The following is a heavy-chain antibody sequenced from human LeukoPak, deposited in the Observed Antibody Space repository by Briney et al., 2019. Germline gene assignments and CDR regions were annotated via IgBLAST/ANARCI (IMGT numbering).Heavy chain of an antibody. D-gene: IGHD3-22*01. V-gene: IGHV3-33*01. CDR3: AREGSANYYDSSGSFDP. Sequence: GRSLRLSCAASGFTFSSYGMHWVRQAPGKGLEGVAVIWYDGSNKYYADSVKGRFTISRDNSKNTLYLQMNSLRAEDTAVYYCAREGSANYYDSSGSFDPWGQGTLVTVSS. CDR1: GFTFSSYG. J-gene: IGHJ5*02. CDR2: IWYDGSNK.